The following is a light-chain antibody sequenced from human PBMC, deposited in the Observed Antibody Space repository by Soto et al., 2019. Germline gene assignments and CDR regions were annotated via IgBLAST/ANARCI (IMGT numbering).Light chain of an antibody. CDR1: QSVSNNY. V-gene: IGKV3-11*01. Sequence: EIVLTQSPGTLSLSPGERATLSCRASQSVSNNYLAWYQQKPGQAPRLLIYDASNRATGIPARFSGSGSGTDFTLTISSLEPEDFAVYYCQHRYNWLITFGQGTRLEIK. CDR2: DAS. CDR3: QHRYNWLIT. J-gene: IGKJ5*01.